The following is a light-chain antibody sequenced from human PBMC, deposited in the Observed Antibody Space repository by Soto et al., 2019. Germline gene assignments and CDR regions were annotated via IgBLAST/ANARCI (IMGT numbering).Light chain of an antibody. CDR3: CSYVDSSTVYV. J-gene: IGLJ1*01. CDR1: SSDVGGYNY. V-gene: IGLV2-23*01. Sequence: QSALTQPASVSGSPGQSITISCTGTSSDVGGYNYVSWYQHHPGKAPKLMIYEGSKRPSGVSDRFSVSRSGNTASLTISGLQAEDEADYYCCSYVDSSTVYVFGTGTKVTV. CDR2: EGS.